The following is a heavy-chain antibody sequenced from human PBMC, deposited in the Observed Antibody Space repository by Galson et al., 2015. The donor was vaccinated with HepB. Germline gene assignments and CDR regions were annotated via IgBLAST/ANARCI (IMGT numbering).Heavy chain of an antibody. CDR1: GFTFSSYA. V-gene: IGHV3-23*01. J-gene: IGHJ3*02. CDR2: ISGSGGNT. Sequence: SLRLSCAASGFTFSSYAISWVRQAPGKGLEWVSVISGSGGNTNYADSVKGRFTISRDNSKNTLYLQMNSLRAEDTAVYYCAKSRICSTTSCSDAFDIWGQGTMVTVSS. D-gene: IGHD2-2*01. CDR3: AKSRICSTTSCSDAFDI.